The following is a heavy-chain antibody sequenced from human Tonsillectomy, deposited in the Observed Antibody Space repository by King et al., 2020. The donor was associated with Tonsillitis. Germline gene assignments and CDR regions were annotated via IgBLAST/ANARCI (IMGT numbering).Heavy chain of an antibody. J-gene: IGHJ4*02. CDR2: IDWDDDK. V-gene: IGHV2-70*13. CDR3: ARSRRDGYNSGGIFDY. Sequence: VTLQESGPALVKPTQTLTLTCTFSGFSLSTSGMSVSWIRQPPGKALEWLAVIDWDDDKYYSTSLKTRLTISKDTSKNQVVLTMTNMDPVDTATFYCARSRRDGYNSGGIFDYWGQGSLVTVSS. CDR1: GFSLSTSGMS. D-gene: IGHD5-24*01.